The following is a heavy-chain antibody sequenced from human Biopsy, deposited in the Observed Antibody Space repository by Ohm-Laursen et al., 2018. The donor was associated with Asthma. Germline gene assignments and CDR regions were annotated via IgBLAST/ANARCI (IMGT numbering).Heavy chain of an antibody. CDR2: VSHTGST. Sequence: SDTLSLTCRVSGGSISNYYWSWLRLPPGKGLEYIGDVSHTGSTNYNPSLKSRVTMSLDTSKNQFSLRLTSVTPADTAVYYCARLADCSGGACYSYGWFDPWGQGTRVTVSS. CDR3: ARLADCSGGACYSYGWFDP. J-gene: IGHJ5*02. D-gene: IGHD2-15*01. V-gene: IGHV4-59*07. CDR1: GGSISNYY.